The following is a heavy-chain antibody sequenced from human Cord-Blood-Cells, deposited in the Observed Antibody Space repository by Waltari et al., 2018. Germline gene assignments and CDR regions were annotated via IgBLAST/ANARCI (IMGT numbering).Heavy chain of an antibody. Sequence: QVQLVQSGAEVKKPGSSVKVSCKASGGTFSSYAISWVRQAPGQGLEWKGGILPIFGTANYPQKFQGRVTITADESTGTAYMELSSLRSEDTAVYYCARGWPEARTIYYYYYYMDVWGKGTTVTVSS. J-gene: IGHJ6*03. D-gene: IGHD3-9*01. CDR3: ARGWPEARTIYYYYYYMDV. CDR2: ILPIFGTA. V-gene: IGHV1-69*01. CDR1: GGTFSSYA.